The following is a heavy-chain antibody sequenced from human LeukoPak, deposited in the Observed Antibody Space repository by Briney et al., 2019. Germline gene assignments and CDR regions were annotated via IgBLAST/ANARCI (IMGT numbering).Heavy chain of an antibody. CDR3: ASDLSGGYYADY. D-gene: IGHD3-22*01. CDR1: GYTFTSYG. Sequence: ASVKVSCKASGYTFTSYGISWVRQAPGQGHEWMGWISAYNGNTNYAQKLQGRVTMTTDTSTSTAYMELRSLRSDDTAVYYCASDLSGGYYADYWGQGTLVTVSS. V-gene: IGHV1-18*01. J-gene: IGHJ4*02. CDR2: ISAYNGNT.